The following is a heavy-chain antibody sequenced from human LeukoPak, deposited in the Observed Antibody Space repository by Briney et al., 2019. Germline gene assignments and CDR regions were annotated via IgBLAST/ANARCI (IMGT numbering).Heavy chain of an antibody. J-gene: IGHJ4*02. CDR1: GFTLSSYG. CDR3: ARGPPVGYYGSGSSSDY. V-gene: IGHV3-30*02. CDR2: IRYDGSNK. Sequence: GGSLRLSCAASGFTLSSYGMHWVRQAPGKGLEWVAFIRYDGSNKYYADSVKGRFTISRDNSKNTLSLQMNRLRAEDTVVYFCARGPPVGYYGSGSSSDYWGQGTLFTVSS. D-gene: IGHD3-10*01.